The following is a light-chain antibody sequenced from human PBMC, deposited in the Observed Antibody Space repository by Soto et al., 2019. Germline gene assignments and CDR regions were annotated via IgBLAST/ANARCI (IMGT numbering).Light chain of an antibody. CDR2: DAS. CDR1: QSISSW. CDR3: QQYNSYSLFT. V-gene: IGKV1-5*01. Sequence: DIQMNQSPSTLSASVGDRVTITCRASQSISSWLAWYQQKPGKAPKLLIYDASSLESGIPSRFSGSGSGTEFTLTISSLQPDGFATYYCQQYNSYSLFTFGAGTKVDIK. J-gene: IGKJ3*01.